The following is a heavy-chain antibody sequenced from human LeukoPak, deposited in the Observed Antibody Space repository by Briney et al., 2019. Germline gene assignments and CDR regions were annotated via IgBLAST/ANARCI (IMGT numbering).Heavy chain of an antibody. CDR1: GGSISSSSYY. D-gene: IGHD6-13*01. J-gene: IGHJ4*02. CDR2: IYYSGST. CDR3: ARRSRPGIAAAGTFFFDY. V-gene: IGHV4-61*05. Sequence: SSETLSLTCTVSGGSISSSSYYWGWIRQPPGKGLERIGYIYYSGSTNNNPSLKSRVTISVDTSKNQFSLKLSSVTAADTAVYYCARRSRPGIAAAGTFFFDYWGQGTLVTVSS.